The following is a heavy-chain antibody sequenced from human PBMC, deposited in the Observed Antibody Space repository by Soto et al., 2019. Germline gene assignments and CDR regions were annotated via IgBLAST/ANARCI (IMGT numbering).Heavy chain of an antibody. J-gene: IGHJ3*02. Sequence: QVQLVESGGGVVQPGRSLRLSCAASGFTFSSYAMHWVRQAPGKGLEWVAVISYDGSNKYYADSVKGRFTISRDNSKNTLYLQMNSLRAEDTAVYYCAREREGVLRFLEMDAFDIWGQGTMVTVSS. D-gene: IGHD3-3*01. CDR3: AREREGVLRFLEMDAFDI. V-gene: IGHV3-30-3*01. CDR2: ISYDGSNK. CDR1: GFTFSSYA.